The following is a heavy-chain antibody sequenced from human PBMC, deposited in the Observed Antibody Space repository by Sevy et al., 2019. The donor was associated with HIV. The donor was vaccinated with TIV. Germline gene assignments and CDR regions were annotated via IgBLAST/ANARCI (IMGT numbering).Heavy chain of an antibody. CDR3: XXXXXXXXXXXXYKWFDP. CDR2: INWNGGST. Sequence: GGSLRLSCAASGFTFDDYGMSWVRQAPGKGLEWVSGINWNGGSTGYADSVKGRFTISRDNAKNSLYLQMNSLRAEDXXXXXXXXXXXXXXXXXXYKWFDPWGQGTLVTVSS. V-gene: IGHV3-20*01. CDR1: GFTFDDYG. J-gene: IGHJ5*02.